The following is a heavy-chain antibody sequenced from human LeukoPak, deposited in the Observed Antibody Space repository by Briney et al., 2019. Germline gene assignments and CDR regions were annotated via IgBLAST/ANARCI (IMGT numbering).Heavy chain of an antibody. D-gene: IGHD3-10*01. Sequence: PSETLSLTCTVSGGSISSGDYYWSWIRQPPGKGLEWIGYIYYSGSTYYNPSLKSRVTISVDTSKNQFSLKLSSVTAADTAVYYCARLKRGSGNNSPTFDYWGQGTLVTVSS. J-gene: IGHJ4*02. V-gene: IGHV4-30-4*01. CDR2: IYYSGST. CDR3: ARLKRGSGNNSPTFDY. CDR1: GGSISSGDYY.